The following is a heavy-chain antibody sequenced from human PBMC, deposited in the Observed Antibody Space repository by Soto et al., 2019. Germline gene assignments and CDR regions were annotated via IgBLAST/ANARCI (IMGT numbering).Heavy chain of an antibody. V-gene: IGHV4-59*01. CDR3: ARRHGPFDF. CDR2: IYYSGST. CDR1: GGSISSYY. Sequence: PSETLSLTCTVSGGSISSYYWSWIRQPPGRGLEWIGYIYYSGSTSYNPSLKSRVTISVDTSKNQFSLKLSSVTAADTAVYYCARRHGPFDFWGPGTLVTVS. J-gene: IGHJ4*02.